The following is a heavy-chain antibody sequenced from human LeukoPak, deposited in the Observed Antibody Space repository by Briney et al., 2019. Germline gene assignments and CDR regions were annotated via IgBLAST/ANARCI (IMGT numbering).Heavy chain of an antibody. CDR3: AKDSRIVPAATEFDY. CDR1: GFTFSSYA. V-gene: IGHV3-23*01. Sequence: GGSLRLSCAASGFTFSSYAMSWVRQTPGMRLAWVSAITDSGDGTYYADSVKGRFTISRDNSKNTLYLQMNSLRAEDTAVYYCAKDSRIVPAATEFDYWGQGTLVTVSS. J-gene: IGHJ4*02. CDR2: ITDSGDGT. D-gene: IGHD2-2*01.